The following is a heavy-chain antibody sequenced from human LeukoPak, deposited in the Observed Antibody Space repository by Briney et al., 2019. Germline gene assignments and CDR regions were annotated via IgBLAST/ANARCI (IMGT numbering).Heavy chain of an antibody. CDR2: INGRGDDT. J-gene: IGHJ4*02. CDR3: AKGHRESSSFFDS. Sequence: GGSLRLSCAAFSGFAMSWVRQAPGKRLEWVSAINGRGDDTYYPDSVKGRFTISRDNSNNTLYLQMNSLRADDTAVYYCAKGHRESSSFFDSWGQGVPVTVSS. CDR1: SGFA. V-gene: IGHV3-23*01.